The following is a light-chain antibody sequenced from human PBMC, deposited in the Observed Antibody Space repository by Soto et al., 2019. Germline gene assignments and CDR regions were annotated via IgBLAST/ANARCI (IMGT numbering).Light chain of an antibody. J-gene: IGKJ1*01. V-gene: IGKV1-39*01. CDR1: QDISRW. Sequence: DIQMTRSTTTLPASARDRVTVRCGACQDISRWVAWYQQKPGKAPKLLIYAASSLQSWVPSRFSGNGAGTAFTLTISSLQPEDAATYYGQQSYSTPLTFGQGTKVDIK. CDR3: QQSYSTPLT. CDR2: AAS.